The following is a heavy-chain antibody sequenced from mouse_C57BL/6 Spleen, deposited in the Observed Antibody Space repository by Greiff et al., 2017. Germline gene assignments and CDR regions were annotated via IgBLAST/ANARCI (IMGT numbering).Heavy chain of an antibody. D-gene: IGHD2-1*01. CDR1: GFSLTSYG. V-gene: IGHV2-6-1*01. CDR3: ARHGNYGNHGGYFDV. J-gene: IGHJ1*03. CDR2: IWSDGST. Sequence: VKLEESGPGLVAPSQSLSITCTVSGFSLTSYGVHWVRQPPGKGLEWLVVIWSDGSTTYNSALKSRLSISKDNSKSQVFLKMNRRQTDDTAMYYCARHGNYGNHGGYFDVWGTGTTVTVSS.